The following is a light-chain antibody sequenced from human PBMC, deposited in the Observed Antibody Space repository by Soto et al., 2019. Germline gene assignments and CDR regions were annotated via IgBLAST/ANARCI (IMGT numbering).Light chain of an antibody. Sequence: EIVLTQSPGTLSLSPGERATLSFRSSQSVSSSYLAWYQQRPGQAPRLLIYGAYSRATGIPDRFSGSGSGTDFTLTISRLEPEDFAVYYCQQYGSSPTWTFGQGTRLEIK. CDR1: QSVSSSY. V-gene: IGKV3-20*01. CDR2: GAY. J-gene: IGKJ5*01. CDR3: QQYGSSPTWT.